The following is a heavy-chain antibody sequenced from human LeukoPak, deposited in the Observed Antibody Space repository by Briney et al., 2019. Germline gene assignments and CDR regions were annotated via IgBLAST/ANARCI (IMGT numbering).Heavy chain of an antibody. CDR1: GYTLTDYY. D-gene: IGHD4-17*01. Sequence: ASVKVSCYTSGYTLTDYYIYWLRQSPGQGLEWMGWISPDSGGTRYAQNFQGRVTMARDTSISTVYMELHRLRSDDTAVYYCARGPTVTTLYQYYMDVWGEGTTVTVSS. V-gene: IGHV1-2*02. J-gene: IGHJ6*03. CDR2: ISPDSGGT. CDR3: ARGPTVTTLYQYYMDV.